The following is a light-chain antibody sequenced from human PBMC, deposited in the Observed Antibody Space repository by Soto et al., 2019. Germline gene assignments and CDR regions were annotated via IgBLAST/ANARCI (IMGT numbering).Light chain of an antibody. Sequence: DIQMTQSPSSLSASVGDRVTITCQASQDISNHLNWYQQKPGKAPKLLIYNASNLETGVPSRFSGRGSGTEFTVTISSRQPEDFATYSCQRYYNLPITFGQGTRLEIK. CDR3: QRYYNLPIT. CDR1: QDISNH. V-gene: IGKV1-33*01. J-gene: IGKJ5*01. CDR2: NAS.